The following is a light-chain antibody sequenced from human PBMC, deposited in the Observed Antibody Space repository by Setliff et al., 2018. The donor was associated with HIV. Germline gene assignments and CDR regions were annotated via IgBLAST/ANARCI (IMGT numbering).Light chain of an antibody. CDR1: SSDVGGYDF. CDR2: DVS. Sequence: QSALTQPASVSGSPGQSITISCIGTSSDVGGYDFVSWYQQRPGKAPKLIIFDVSERPSGVSHRFSGSKSGNTASLTISWLQTEDEADYFCASYRSPATYVFGIGTRSPS. J-gene: IGLJ1*01. CDR3: ASYRSPATYV. V-gene: IGLV2-14*03.